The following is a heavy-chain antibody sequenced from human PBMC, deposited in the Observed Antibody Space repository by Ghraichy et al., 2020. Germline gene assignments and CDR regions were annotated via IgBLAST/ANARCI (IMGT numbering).Heavy chain of an antibody. CDR2: IYYSGST. D-gene: IGHD2/OR15-2a*01. Sequence: SETLSLTCTVSGGSISSYYWSWIRQPPGKGLEWIGYIYYSGSTNYNPSLKSRVTISVDTSKNQFSLKLSSVTAADTAVYYCARFRGLVLRGWFDPWGQGTLVTVSS. CDR1: GGSISSYY. J-gene: IGHJ5*02. V-gene: IGHV4-59*01. CDR3: ARFRGLVLRGWFDP.